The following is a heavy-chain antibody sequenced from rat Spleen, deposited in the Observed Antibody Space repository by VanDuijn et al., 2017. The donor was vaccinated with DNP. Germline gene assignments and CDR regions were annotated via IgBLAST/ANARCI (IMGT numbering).Heavy chain of an antibody. CDR2: FSVTAGSP. CDR3: STALGDA. J-gene: IGHJ4*01. Sequence: EVQLVGSGGGLVQPGRSLKLSCAASGFSFRDYGMAWVRQAPMQSLEWVAMFSVTAGSPYYRDSVRGRFTISRDDSKSVLYLQMDSLRSEDTATYYCSTALGDAWGQGTAVTVSS. V-gene: IGHV5-20*01. CDR1: GFSFRDYG.